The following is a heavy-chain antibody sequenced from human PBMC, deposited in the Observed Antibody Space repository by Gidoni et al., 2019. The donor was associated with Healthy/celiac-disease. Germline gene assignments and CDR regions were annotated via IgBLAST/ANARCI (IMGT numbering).Heavy chain of an antibody. Sequence: QVQLQESGPGLVKPSQTLSLTCTVSGGSINSGDYYWSWIRQPPGKGLEWIGYIYYSGSTYYNPSLKSRVTISVDTSKNQFSLKLSSVTAADTAVYYCAREVGTGDQLLYYYYYMDVWGKGTTVTVSS. J-gene: IGHJ6*03. CDR3: AREVGTGDQLLYYYYYMDV. CDR1: GGSINSGDYY. CDR2: IYYSGST. V-gene: IGHV4-30-4*01. D-gene: IGHD2-21*02.